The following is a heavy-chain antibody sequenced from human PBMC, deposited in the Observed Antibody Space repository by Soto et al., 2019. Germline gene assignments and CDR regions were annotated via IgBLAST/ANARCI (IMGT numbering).Heavy chain of an antibody. V-gene: IGHV4-30-4*01. Sequence: SETLSLTCTVSGGSISSGGSYWGWIRQPPGKGLEWIGYIYYSGNTYFNPSLKSRVTLSVDTSKNQFSLNLSSVTAADTAVYYCAGDIGGYDSSWGQGTLVTVSS. CDR3: AGDIGGYDSS. J-gene: IGHJ4*02. CDR1: GGSISSGGSY. D-gene: IGHD5-12*01. CDR2: IYYSGNT.